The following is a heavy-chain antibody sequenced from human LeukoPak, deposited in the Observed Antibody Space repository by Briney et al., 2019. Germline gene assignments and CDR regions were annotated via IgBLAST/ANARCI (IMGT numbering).Heavy chain of an antibody. Sequence: ASVKVSCKASGYTFTSYDINWARQATGQGLEWMGWMNPNSGNTGYAQKFQGRVTMTRNTSISTAYMELSSLGSEDTAVYYCARGSPGYYDSSGYYPYDAFDIWGQGTMVTVSS. CDR1: GYTFTSYD. V-gene: IGHV1-8*01. D-gene: IGHD3-22*01. J-gene: IGHJ3*02. CDR3: ARGSPGYYDSSGYYPYDAFDI. CDR2: MNPNSGNT.